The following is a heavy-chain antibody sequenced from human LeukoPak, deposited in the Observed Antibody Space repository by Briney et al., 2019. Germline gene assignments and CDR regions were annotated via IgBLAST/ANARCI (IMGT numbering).Heavy chain of an antibody. D-gene: IGHD3-16*01. Sequence: SQTLSLTCTVSGGSISSGDYYWTWIRQHPGKGLEWIGYIYYSGGTYYNPSLKNRVTISVDTSKNQFSLKLSSVTAADTAVYYCARVWSSRKAFDIWGQGTMVTVSS. CDR3: ARVWSSRKAFDI. CDR1: GGSISSGDYY. CDR2: IYYSGGT. V-gene: IGHV4-31*03. J-gene: IGHJ3*02.